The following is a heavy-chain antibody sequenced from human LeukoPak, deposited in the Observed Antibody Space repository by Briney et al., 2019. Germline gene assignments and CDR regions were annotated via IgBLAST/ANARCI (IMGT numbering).Heavy chain of an antibody. CDR3: ARDPWGSSGYYYYMDV. CDR1: GGSISSGSYY. CDR2: IYTSGST. J-gene: IGHJ6*03. V-gene: IGHV4-61*02. D-gene: IGHD6-6*01. Sequence: SETLSLTCTVSGGSISSGSYYWRWIRQPAGKGLEWIGRIYTSGSTNYNPSLKSRVTISVDTSKNQFSLKLSSVTAADTAVYYCARDPWGSSGYYYYMDVWGKGTTVTVSS.